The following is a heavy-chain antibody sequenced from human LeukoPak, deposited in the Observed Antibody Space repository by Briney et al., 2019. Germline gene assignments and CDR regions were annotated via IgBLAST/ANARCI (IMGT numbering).Heavy chain of an antibody. CDR2: INHSGST. D-gene: IGHD2-2*01. V-gene: IGHV4-34*01. J-gene: IGHJ4*02. CDR3: ARGRWATGYQLLYFDY. Sequence: SETLSLTCAVYGGSFSGYYWSRIRQPPGKGLEWIGEINHSGSTNYNPSLKSRVTISVDTSKNQFSLKLSSVTAADTAVYYCARGRWATGYQLLYFDYWGQGTTVTVSS. CDR1: GGSFSGYY.